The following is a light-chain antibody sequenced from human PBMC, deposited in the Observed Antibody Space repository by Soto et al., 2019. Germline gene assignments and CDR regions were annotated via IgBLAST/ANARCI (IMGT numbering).Light chain of an antibody. CDR1: GSNIGAGYD. J-gene: IGLJ1*01. Sequence: QSVLTQPPSVSGAPGLRVTISCTGSGSNIGAGYDVHWYLQLPGTAPKLLIYGNSNRPSGVPDRFSGSKSGTPASLAITGLQAEDEADYYCQSYDSSLSGYVFGTGTKVTVL. CDR2: GNS. CDR3: QSYDSSLSGYV. V-gene: IGLV1-40*01.